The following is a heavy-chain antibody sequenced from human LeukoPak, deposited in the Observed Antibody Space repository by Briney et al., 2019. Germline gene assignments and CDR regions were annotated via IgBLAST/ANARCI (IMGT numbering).Heavy chain of an antibody. CDR3: AKGPYSSSPGGGAFDI. D-gene: IGHD6-6*01. V-gene: IGHV3-30*02. J-gene: IGHJ3*02. Sequence: GRSLRLSCVASRFTFSNYGMHWVRQAPGKGLEWVAFIRYDGSNEYYADSLKGRFTISRDNSKNTLYLQMSSLRAEDTAVYYCAKGPYSSSPGGGAFDIWGQGTMDTVSS. CDR2: IRYDGSNE. CDR1: RFTFSNYG.